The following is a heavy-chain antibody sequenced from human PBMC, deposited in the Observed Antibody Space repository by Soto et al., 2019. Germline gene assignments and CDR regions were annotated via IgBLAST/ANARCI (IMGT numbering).Heavy chain of an antibody. J-gene: IGHJ5*02. V-gene: IGHV3-7*01. D-gene: IGHD1-26*01. CDR2: INEDGSEK. CDR1: GFRLSNEW. Sequence: EVQLVESGGGLVQPGGSLKLSCLASGFRLSNEWMSWVRQAPGKGLQWVANINEDGSEKYYVDSVKGRCTISRDNAKHSLYQQVNSVRAEDTSVYYCARDRGHGDGSGWFDSWGQGTLVIVST. CDR3: ARDRGHGDGSGWFDS.